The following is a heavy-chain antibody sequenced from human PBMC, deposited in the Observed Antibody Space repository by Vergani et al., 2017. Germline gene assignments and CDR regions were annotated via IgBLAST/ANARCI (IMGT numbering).Heavy chain of an antibody. CDR1: GFTFSSYE. V-gene: IGHV3-21*04. CDR3: ARAILWFGELGYYGMDV. J-gene: IGHJ6*02. D-gene: IGHD3-10*01. Sequence: EVQLVESGGGLVQPGGSLRLSCAASGFTFSSYEMNWVRQAPGKGLEWVSSISSSSSYIYYADSVKGRFTISRDNAKNSLYLQMNSLRAEDTAVYYCARAILWFGELGYYGMDVWGQGTTVTVSS. CDR2: ISSSSSYI.